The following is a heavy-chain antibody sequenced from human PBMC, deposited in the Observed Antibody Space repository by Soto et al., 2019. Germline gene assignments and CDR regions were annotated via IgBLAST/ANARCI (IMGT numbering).Heavy chain of an antibody. CDR1: GYTFTGYY. Sequence: QVQLVQSGAEVKKPGASVKVSCKASGYTFTGYYMHWVRQAPGQGLEWMGWINPNSGGTNYAQKFQGRVTMTREPSISTAYMELSRLRPDDTAVYYCARERGYCSGGSCPGRFDPWGQGTLVTVSS. CDR3: ARERGYCSGGSCPGRFDP. D-gene: IGHD2-15*01. CDR2: INPNSGGT. J-gene: IGHJ5*02. V-gene: IGHV1-2*02.